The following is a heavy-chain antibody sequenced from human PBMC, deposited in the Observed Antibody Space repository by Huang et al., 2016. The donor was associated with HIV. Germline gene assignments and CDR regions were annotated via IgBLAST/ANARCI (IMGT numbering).Heavy chain of an antibody. V-gene: IGHV4-59*11. CDR1: SGSISDHY. J-gene: IGHJ2*01. D-gene: IGHD5-18*01. Sequence: QVQLQESGPGLVKPSETLSLTCPVSSGSISDHYWSWIRQPPGKGLEWSGSINYSGNTNYNASLESRVTMLVDTSENQLALKFSSVTAADTAMYYCARGGYTYGFYWYFDLWGRGTPVTVSS. CDR3: ARGGYTYGFYWYFDL. CDR2: INYSGNT.